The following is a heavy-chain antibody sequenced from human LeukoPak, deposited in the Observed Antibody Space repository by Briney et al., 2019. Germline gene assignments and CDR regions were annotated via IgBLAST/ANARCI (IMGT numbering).Heavy chain of an antibody. CDR2: IHHSGST. Sequence: ASETLSLTCAVSGGSISSSNWWSWVRQPPGKGLEWIGEIHHSGSTNYNPSLKSRVTISVDKSKNQFSLKLSSVTAADTAVYYCAKASVGARFFDPWGQGTLVTVSS. J-gene: IGHJ5*02. D-gene: IGHD1-26*01. CDR1: GGSISSSNW. V-gene: IGHV4-4*02. CDR3: AKASVGARFFDP.